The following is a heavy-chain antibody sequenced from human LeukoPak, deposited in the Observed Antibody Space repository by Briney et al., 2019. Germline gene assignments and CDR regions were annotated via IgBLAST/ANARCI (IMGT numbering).Heavy chain of an antibody. CDR1: GGSISRYY. CDR2: IYYSWST. CDR3: ARSPRYYDSSGPLVLFDY. V-gene: IGHV4-59*08. D-gene: IGHD3-22*01. J-gene: IGHJ4*02. Sequence: SETLSLTCTVSGGSISRYYWSWLRQPPGKGLEWIGYIYYSWSTNYNPSLKSRVTISVDTSKDQFSLKLNSVTAADTAVYYCARSPRYYDSSGPLVLFDYWGQGTLVTVSS.